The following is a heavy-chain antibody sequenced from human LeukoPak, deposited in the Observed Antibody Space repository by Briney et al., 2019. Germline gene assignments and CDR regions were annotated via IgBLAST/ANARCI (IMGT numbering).Heavy chain of an antibody. CDR1: GFTFSAYG. D-gene: IGHD2-21*01. V-gene: IGHV3-30*02. CDR3: ARGGARDIWYFAY. Sequence: PGGSLRLSCEVSGFTFSAYGIHWVRHSPGKGLEWVAFVWYDGRDKFYADSVKGRFIVSKDNSRTTLQLQMNSLRSEDTAVYFCARGGARDIWYFAYWGQGIRITVSS. J-gene: IGHJ4*02. CDR2: VWYDGRDK.